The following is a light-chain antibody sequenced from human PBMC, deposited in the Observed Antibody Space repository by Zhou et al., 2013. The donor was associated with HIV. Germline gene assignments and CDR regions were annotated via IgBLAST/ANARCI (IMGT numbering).Light chain of an antibody. CDR1: QGISSA. CDR2: DAS. CDR3: QQCNSPWT. V-gene: IGKV1-13*02. Sequence: AIQLTQSPSSLPASVGDRVTITCRASQGISSALAWYQQKPGKAPKLLIYDASSLESGVPSRFSGSGSGTEFTLTISSLQPDDFATYYCQQCNSPWTFGQGTKVEIK. J-gene: IGKJ1*01.